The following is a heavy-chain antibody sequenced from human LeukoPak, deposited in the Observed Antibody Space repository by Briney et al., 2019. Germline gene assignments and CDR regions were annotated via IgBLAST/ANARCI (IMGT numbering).Heavy chain of an antibody. CDR1: NYTFSRHW. CDR3: ARSLDTAVVPAAFEY. Sequence: GESLKISCKGSNYTFSRHWIGWVRQMPGKGLEWVGMIYPGDPDTRYSPSFKGQVTISADKSITTAYLQWSSLKASDTAIYYCARSLDTAVVPAAFEYWGQGTLVAVSS. V-gene: IGHV5-51*01. D-gene: IGHD2-2*03. CDR2: IYPGDPDT. J-gene: IGHJ4*02.